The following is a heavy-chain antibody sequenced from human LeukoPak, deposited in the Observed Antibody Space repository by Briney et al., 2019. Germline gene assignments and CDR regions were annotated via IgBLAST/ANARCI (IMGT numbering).Heavy chain of an antibody. J-gene: IGHJ4*02. CDR3: ARDGDSSGWTRSDY. V-gene: IGHV4-39*07. D-gene: IGHD6-19*01. CDR1: GGSISSTSYY. CDR2: IYYSGST. Sequence: SETLSLTCTVSGGSISSTSYYWGWIRQPPGKGLEWIGSIYYSGSTYYNPSLKSRVAISADRSKNQFSLKLSSVTAADTAVYYCARDGDSSGWTRSDYWGQGTLVTVSS.